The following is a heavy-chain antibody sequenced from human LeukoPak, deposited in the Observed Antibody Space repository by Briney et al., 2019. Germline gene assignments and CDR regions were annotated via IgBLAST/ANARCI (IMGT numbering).Heavy chain of an antibody. J-gene: IGHJ2*01. V-gene: IGHV3-74*01. Sequence: GGSLRLSCAASGFTFSNYWMHWVRQAPGKGLVWVSHINSDGSSTSYADSVKGRFTISRDNAKNTLYLQMNSLRAEDTATYYCARDRPAVESFWYFDLWGRGTLVTVSS. D-gene: IGHD2-2*01. CDR3: ARDRPAVESFWYFDL. CDR1: GFTFSNYW. CDR2: INSDGSST.